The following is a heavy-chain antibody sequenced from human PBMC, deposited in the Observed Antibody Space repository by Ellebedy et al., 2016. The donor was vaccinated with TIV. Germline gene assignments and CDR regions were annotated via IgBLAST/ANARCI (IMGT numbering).Heavy chain of an antibody. D-gene: IGHD6-19*01. CDR2: ISSSSTTI. J-gene: IGHJ4*02. V-gene: IGHV3-48*02. CDR3: ASGYSGGWYGIDY. CDR1: GLAFSLYS. Sequence: GESLKISCAASGLAFSLYSMSWVRQAPGKGLEWVSYISSSSTTIYYADSVKGRFTIPRDNAKNSLWLQMDSLRDEDTAVNYCASGYSGGWYGIDYWGQGTLATVSS.